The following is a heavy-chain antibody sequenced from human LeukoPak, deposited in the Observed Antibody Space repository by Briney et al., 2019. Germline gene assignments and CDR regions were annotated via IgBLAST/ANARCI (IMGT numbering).Heavy chain of an antibody. J-gene: IGHJ4*01. CDR3: TRGDVDMGDF. CDR1: GFTVSSNY. Sequence: GGSLRLSCAASGFTVSSNYMSWVRQAPGKGLEWVSVIYSGGSTYYADSVKGRFTISRHNSKNTLYLQMNSLKSEDTAVYYCTRGDVDMGDFWGHGTLVTVSS. V-gene: IGHV3-53*01. D-gene: IGHD5-12*01. CDR2: IYSGGST.